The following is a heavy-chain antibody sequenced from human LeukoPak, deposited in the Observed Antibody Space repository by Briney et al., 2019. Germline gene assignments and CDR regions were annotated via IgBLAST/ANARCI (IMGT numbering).Heavy chain of an antibody. V-gene: IGHV3-20*04. Sequence: GGSLRLSCAASGFTFDDYGMSWVRQAPRKGLEWVSGINWNGGSTGYADSVKGRFTISRDNAKNSLYLQMNSLRAEDTALYYCARAVGGSYVDAFDIWGQGTMVTVSS. CDR2: INWNGGST. CDR1: GFTFDDYG. J-gene: IGHJ3*02. D-gene: IGHD1-26*01. CDR3: ARAVGGSYVDAFDI.